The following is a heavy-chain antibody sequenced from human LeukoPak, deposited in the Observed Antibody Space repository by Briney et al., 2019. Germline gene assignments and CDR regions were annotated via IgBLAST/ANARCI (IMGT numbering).Heavy chain of an antibody. V-gene: IGHV1-18*01. CDR3: AIFSGYDTYFDY. Sequence: ASVKVSCKSSGYTFTSYGISWVRQAPGQGLEWMGWISAYNGNTNYAQKLQGRVTMTTDTSTSTAYMELRSLRSDDTAVYYCAIFSGYDTYFDYWGQGTLVTVSS. J-gene: IGHJ4*02. CDR2: ISAYNGNT. CDR1: GYTFTSYG. D-gene: IGHD5-12*01.